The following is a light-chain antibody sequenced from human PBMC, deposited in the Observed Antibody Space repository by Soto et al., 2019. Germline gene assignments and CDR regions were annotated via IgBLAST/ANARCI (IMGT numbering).Light chain of an antibody. V-gene: IGLV3-21*02. CDR2: DDS. Sequence: SYELTQPPSVSVAPGQTATITCGGNNIGSKSVHWCQQKPGQAPVLVVYDDSDRPSGIPERFSGSNSGNTATLTISRVEAGDEADYYCQVWDSSADHVVFGGGTKLTVL. CDR3: QVWDSSADHVV. J-gene: IGLJ2*01. CDR1: NIGSKS.